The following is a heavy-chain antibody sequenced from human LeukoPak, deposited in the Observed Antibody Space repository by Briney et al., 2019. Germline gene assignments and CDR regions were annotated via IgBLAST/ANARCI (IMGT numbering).Heavy chain of an antibody. D-gene: IGHD6-19*01. J-gene: IGHJ4*02. Sequence: PGGSLRLSCVASGFTFDDHGMSWVRQAPGKGLEWVSAINWNGGSTAYADSVKGRFTISRDNAKNSLYLQMNSLRAEDTAVYYCATLLGSSGFQPYYFDYWGQGTLVTVSS. CDR3: ATLLGSSGFQPYYFDY. CDR1: GFTFDDHG. CDR2: INWNGGST. V-gene: IGHV3-20*04.